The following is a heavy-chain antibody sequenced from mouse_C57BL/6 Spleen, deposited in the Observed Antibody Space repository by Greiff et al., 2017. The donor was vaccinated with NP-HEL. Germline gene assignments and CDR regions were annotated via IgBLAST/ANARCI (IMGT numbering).Heavy chain of an antibody. CDR2: IDPSDSYT. CDR3: ARISTEYDPYFDY. D-gene: IGHD2-14*01. V-gene: IGHV1-69*01. J-gene: IGHJ2*01. CDR1: GYTFTSYW. Sequence: VQLQQPGAELVMPGASVKLSCKASGYTFTSYWMHWVKQRPGQGLEWIGEIDPSDSYTNYNQKFKGKSTLTVDKSSSTAYMQLSSLTSEDSAVYYCARISTEYDPYFDYWGQGTTLTVSS.